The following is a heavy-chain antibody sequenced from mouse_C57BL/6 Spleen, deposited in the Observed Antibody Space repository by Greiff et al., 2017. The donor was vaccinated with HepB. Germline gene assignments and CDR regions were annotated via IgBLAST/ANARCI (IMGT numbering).Heavy chain of an antibody. CDR3: ARGGGSSYNY. V-gene: IGHV1-52*01. D-gene: IGHD1-1*01. CDR1: GYTFTSYW. J-gene: IGHJ2*01. CDR2: IDPSDSET. Sequence: QVQLQQPGAELVRPGSSVKLSCKASGYTFTSYWMHWVKQRPIQGLEWIGNIDPSDSETHYNQKFKDKATLTVDKSSSTAYMQLSSLTSEDSAFYYCARGGGSSYNYWGQGTTLTVSS.